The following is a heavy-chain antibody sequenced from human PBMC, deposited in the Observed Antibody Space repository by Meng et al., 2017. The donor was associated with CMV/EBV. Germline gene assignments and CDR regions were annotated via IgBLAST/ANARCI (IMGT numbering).Heavy chain of an antibody. CDR3: AKTAYRFGELLSYFDY. J-gene: IGHJ4*02. Sequence: GESLKISCAASGFTFSSYSMHWVRQAPGKGLVWVSHIRFDGGETNYADSVKGRFSISRDNAKNTVYLQMNSLRVEDTGVYYCAKTAYRFGELLSYFDYWGQGTLVTVSS. V-gene: IGHV3-74*01. CDR1: GFTFSSYS. D-gene: IGHD3-10*01. CDR2: IRFDGGET.